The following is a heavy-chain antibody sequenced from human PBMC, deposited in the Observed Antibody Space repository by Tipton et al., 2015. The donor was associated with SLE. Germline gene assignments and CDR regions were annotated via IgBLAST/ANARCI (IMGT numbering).Heavy chain of an antibody. D-gene: IGHD5-24*01. Sequence: TLSLTCAVYGGSFSGYYWSWIRQPPGKGLEWVGEINHSGSTNYNPSLKSRVTISVETSKNQFSLQLNSVTPEDTAVYYCARDGTPYYYYMDVWGKGTTVTVSS. CDR3: ARDGTPYYYYMDV. V-gene: IGHV4-34*01. CDR1: GGSFSGYY. CDR2: INHSGST. J-gene: IGHJ6*03.